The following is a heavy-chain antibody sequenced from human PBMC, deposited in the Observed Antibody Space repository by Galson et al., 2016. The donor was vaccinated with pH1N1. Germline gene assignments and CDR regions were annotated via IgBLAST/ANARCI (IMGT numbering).Heavy chain of an antibody. Sequence: TLSLTCTVSGGSISSSSYYWGWIRQTAAKGLEWIGRIYASEISSTGITNYNPSLKSRVTMSLDTSKNQFSLKLSSVTAADTAVYYCARVRLGRGVDYWGQGTLVTVSS. CDR1: GGSISSSSYY. CDR3: ARVRLGRGVDY. D-gene: IGHD6-19*01. J-gene: IGHJ4*02. V-gene: IGHV4-61*02. CDR2: IYASEISSTGIT.